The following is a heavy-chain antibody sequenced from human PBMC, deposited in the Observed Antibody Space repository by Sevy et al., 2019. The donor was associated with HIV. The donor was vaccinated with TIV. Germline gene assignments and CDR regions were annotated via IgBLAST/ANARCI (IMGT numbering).Heavy chain of an antibody. D-gene: IGHD3-16*01. V-gene: IGHV3-30*18. J-gene: IGHJ6*02. CDR1: GFTFGTYD. CDR3: AKNRPPGGSLFSRHGMDV. CDR2: ISYDGSYR. Sequence: GGSLRLSCAASGFTFGTYDMHWVRQAPGKGLEWVAIISYDGSYRYYADSVRGRFSMSRDKSKNTMYLQVSGLLIEDTAVYYCAKNRPPGGSLFSRHGMDVWGRGTTVTVSS.